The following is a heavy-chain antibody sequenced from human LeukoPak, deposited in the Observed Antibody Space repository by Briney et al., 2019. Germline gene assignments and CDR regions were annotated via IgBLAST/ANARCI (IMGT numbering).Heavy chain of an antibody. Sequence: GGSLRLSCAASGFTFSSYGMHWVRQAPGKGLEWVAVISYDGSNKYYADSVKGRFTISRDNSKNTLYLQMNSLRAEDTAVYYCAKEGLQPFFDCWGQGTLVTVSS. CDR2: ISYDGSNK. V-gene: IGHV3-30*18. CDR1: GFTFSSYG. J-gene: IGHJ4*02. D-gene: IGHD6-13*01. CDR3: AKEGLQPFFDC.